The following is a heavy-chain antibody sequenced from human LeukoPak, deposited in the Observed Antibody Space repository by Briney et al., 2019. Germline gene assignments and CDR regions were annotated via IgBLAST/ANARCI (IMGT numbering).Heavy chain of an antibody. Sequence: GGSLRLSCAAPGFTFSSYAMSWVRQAPGKRLECFSAVSVSGGSTYYADSGKGRFTISRDNYKNTLCLQMNSLRAEDTAVYYCAKEDYGDYYYFDYWGQGTLVTVSS. CDR1: GFTFSSYA. V-gene: IGHV3-23*01. J-gene: IGHJ4*02. CDR3: AKEDYGDYYYFDY. CDR2: VSVSGGST. D-gene: IGHD4-17*01.